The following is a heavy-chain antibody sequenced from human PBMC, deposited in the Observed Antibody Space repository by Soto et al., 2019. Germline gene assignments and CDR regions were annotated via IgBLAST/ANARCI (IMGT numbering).Heavy chain of an antibody. CDR1: GGSMSPYY. CDR3: ATGLAPVELDY. J-gene: IGHJ4*02. D-gene: IGHD6-19*01. CDR2: VYYSGYT. Sequence: QEQLQESGPGLVKASETLSLTCTVSGGSMSPYYWSWIRQAPGVGLEWIAYVYYSGYTHYNPSLKSRVTISVDTSKNQFSLTLTSVTAADTAVYYCATGLAPVELDYWGPGALVTVSS. V-gene: IGHV4-59*03.